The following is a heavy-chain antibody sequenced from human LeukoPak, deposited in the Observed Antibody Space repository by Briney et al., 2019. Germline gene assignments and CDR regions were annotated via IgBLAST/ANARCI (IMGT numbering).Heavy chain of an antibody. V-gene: IGHV3-30*02. D-gene: IGHD2-21*02. CDR3: AKERFPYCGDDCSPGYFQH. J-gene: IGHJ1*01. CDR2: IRYDGSKK. CDR1: GFSFSNYG. Sequence: GGSLRLSCAASGFSFSNYGMHWVHQAPGKGLEWVAFIRYDGSKKYYADSVKGRFTMSRDNSKNTLYLQMSSLRVEDTAVYYCAKERFPYCGDDCSPGYFQHWGQGTLVTVSS.